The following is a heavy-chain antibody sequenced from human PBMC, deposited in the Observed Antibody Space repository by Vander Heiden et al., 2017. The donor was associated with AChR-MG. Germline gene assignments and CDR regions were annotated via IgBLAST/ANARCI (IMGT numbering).Heavy chain of an antibody. D-gene: IGHD3-9*01. CDR1: GGSFSGYY. CDR2: INHSGST. Sequence: QVQLQQWGAGLLKPSETLSLTCAVYGGSFSGYYWSWIRQPPGKGLEWIGEINHSGSTNYNPSLKSRVTISVDTSKNQFSLKLSSVTAADTAVYYCARGLLSYDILTGYSNWFDPWGQGTLVTVSS. J-gene: IGHJ5*02. CDR3: ARGLLSYDILTGYSNWFDP. V-gene: IGHV4-34*01.